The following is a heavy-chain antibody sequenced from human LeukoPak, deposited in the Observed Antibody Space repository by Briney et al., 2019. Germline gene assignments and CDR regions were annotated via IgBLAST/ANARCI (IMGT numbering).Heavy chain of an antibody. D-gene: IGHD4-17*01. J-gene: IGHJ4*02. CDR1: GFTFSTYA. CDR2: ISSGSGGTK. Sequence: GGSLRLSCAASGFTFSTYAMSWVRQAPGKGLEWVSVISSGSGGTKYYADSVKGRFTISRDNSKNTVYLQMNSLRAEDTAVYYCARDLPDGDYGTADYWGQGTLVTVSS. CDR3: ARDLPDGDYGTADY. V-gene: IGHV3-23*01.